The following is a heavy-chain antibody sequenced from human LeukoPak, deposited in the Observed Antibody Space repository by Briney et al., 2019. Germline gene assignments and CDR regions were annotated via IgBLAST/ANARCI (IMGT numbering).Heavy chain of an antibody. V-gene: IGHV4-59*01. Sequence: SETLSLTCTVSGGSISSYYWSWIRQPPGKGLECIGYIYYSGSTNYNPSLKSRVTISVDTSKNQFSLKLSSVTAADTAVYYCARVSYYDSSGYYPRRGYFDYWGQGTLVTVSS. CDR2: IYYSGST. J-gene: IGHJ4*02. CDR1: GGSISSYY. CDR3: ARVSYYDSSGYYPRRGYFDY. D-gene: IGHD3-22*01.